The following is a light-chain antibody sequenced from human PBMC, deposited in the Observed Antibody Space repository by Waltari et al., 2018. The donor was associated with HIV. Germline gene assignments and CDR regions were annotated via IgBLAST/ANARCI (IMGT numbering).Light chain of an antibody. CDR1: SSNIENNG. V-gene: IGLV1-51*02. J-gene: IGLJ2*01. CDR2: ENN. Sequence: QSVLTQPPSVSAAPGLAVIIFCSGTSSNIENNGVSWYQQLPGTNPKLLVYENNQRPSGIPDRFSGSKSGTSATLGITGLQTGDEADYYCGTWDRSLSAVVFGGGTKLTVL. CDR3: GTWDRSLSAVV.